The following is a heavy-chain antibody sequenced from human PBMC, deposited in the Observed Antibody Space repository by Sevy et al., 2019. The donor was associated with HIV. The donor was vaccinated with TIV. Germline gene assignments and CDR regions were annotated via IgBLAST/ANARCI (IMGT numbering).Heavy chain of an antibody. D-gene: IGHD3-3*01. Sequence: ASVKVSCKVSGYTLSELSIHWVRQAPGKGPEGMGGFDPEDGEISYAQKFQGRVTMTEDTSTDPAYMDLSSLRSDDTAVYYCAADSRPLYYDFWSGTTAFDIWGQGTMVTVSS. CDR1: GYTLSELS. J-gene: IGHJ3*02. CDR3: AADSRPLYYDFWSGTTAFDI. CDR2: FDPEDGEI. V-gene: IGHV1-24*01.